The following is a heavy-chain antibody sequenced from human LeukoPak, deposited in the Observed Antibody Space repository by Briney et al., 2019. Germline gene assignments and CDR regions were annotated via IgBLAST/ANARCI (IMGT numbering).Heavy chain of an antibody. CDR1: GCTFTSYG. CDR2: ISAYNGNT. CDR3: ARTPLLWFGELLHFDY. Sequence: EASVKVSCKASGCTFTSYGISWVRQAPGQGLEWMGWISAYNGNTNYAQKLQGRVTMTTDTSTSTAYMELRSLRSDDTAVYYCARTPLLWFGELLHFDYWGQGTLVTVSS. D-gene: IGHD3-10*01. V-gene: IGHV1-18*01. J-gene: IGHJ4*02.